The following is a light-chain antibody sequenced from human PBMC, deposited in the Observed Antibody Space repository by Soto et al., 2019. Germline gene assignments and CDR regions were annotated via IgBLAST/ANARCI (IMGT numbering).Light chain of an antibody. CDR1: SSNIGGNS. J-gene: IGLJ3*02. Sequence: QSVMTQPPSVSAAPGQKVTISCSGSSSNIGGNSVSWYQQLPGTAPKLLIYDDNKRPSGIPDRFSGSKSGTSATLGITGFQAEDEADYYCSSYTSNSTPWVFGGGTQLTVL. V-gene: IGLV1-51*01. CDR2: DDN. CDR3: SSYTSNSTPWV.